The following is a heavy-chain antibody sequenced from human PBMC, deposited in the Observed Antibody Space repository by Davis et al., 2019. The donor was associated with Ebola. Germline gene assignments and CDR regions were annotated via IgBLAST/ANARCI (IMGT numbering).Heavy chain of an antibody. V-gene: IGHV3-30-3*01. J-gene: IGHJ4*02. CDR2: ISYDGSNK. D-gene: IGHD4-17*01. Sequence: GGSLRLSCAASGFTFSSYAMHWVRQAPGKGLEWVAVISYDGSNKYYADSVKGRFTISRDNSKNTLYLQMNSLRAEDTAVYYCARAPGMDDYGDVYYFDYWGQGTLVTVSS. CDR3: ARAPGMDDYGDVYYFDY. CDR1: GFTFSSYA.